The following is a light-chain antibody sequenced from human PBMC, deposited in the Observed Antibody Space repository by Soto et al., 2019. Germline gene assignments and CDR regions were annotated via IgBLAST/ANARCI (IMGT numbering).Light chain of an antibody. V-gene: IGLV1-40*01. CDR1: SSNIGAGYD. J-gene: IGLJ2*01. Sequence: QSVLTQPPSVSGAPGQRVTISCTGSSSNIGAGYDVHWYQQLPGTAPKLLIYGNSNRPSGVPDRFSGSKSGTSASLAITGLQAEDEADYYCQSYDSSLGGSPDVVFGGGTKLTVL. CDR2: GNS. CDR3: QSYDSSLGGSPDVV.